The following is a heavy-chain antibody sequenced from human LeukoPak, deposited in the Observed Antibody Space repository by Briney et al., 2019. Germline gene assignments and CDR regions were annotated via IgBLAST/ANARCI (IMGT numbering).Heavy chain of an antibody. Sequence: PGGSLRLSCAASGFTFSSYWMHWVRQVPGKGLVWVSRINSDGSNTNYADSVKGRFTISRDNAKNTLFLQMNSLRAEDTAVFYCVRDNRGSLDHWGQGTLVTVSS. D-gene: IGHD3-16*01. CDR1: GFTFSSYW. J-gene: IGHJ4*02. CDR3: VRDNRGSLDH. V-gene: IGHV3-74*01. CDR2: INSDGSNT.